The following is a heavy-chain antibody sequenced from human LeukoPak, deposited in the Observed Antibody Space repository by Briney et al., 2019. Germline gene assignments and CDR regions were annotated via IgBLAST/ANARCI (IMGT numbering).Heavy chain of an antibody. CDR2: INPNSGGT. CDR3: AKEYYYDSSGYYALDC. J-gene: IGHJ4*02. Sequence: GASVKVSCKASGYTFITYYMYWVRQAPGQGLEWMGWINPNSGGTNYAQKFQGRVTMTRDTSISTAYMELSRLRSDDTAVYYCAKEYYYDSSGYYALDCWGQGTLVTVSS. V-gene: IGHV1-2*02. D-gene: IGHD3-22*01. CDR1: GYTFITYY.